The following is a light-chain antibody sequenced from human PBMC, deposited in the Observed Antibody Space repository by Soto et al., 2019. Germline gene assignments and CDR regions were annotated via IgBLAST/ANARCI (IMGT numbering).Light chain of an antibody. Sequence: EIVMTQSPAILSLSPGERATLSCRASQSVSRNVAWYQQKPGQAPRLLISEASTRAPGIPARFSGSGSGTEFSLPISSLQSEDFALYYCQQYNDWPPLTFGGGTKVEI. CDR3: QQYNDWPPLT. V-gene: IGKV3D-15*01. CDR2: EAS. J-gene: IGKJ4*01. CDR1: QSVSRN.